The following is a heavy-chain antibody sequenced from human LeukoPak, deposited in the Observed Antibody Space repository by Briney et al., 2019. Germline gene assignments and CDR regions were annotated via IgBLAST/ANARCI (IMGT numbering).Heavy chain of an antibody. CDR1: GFTLSNYW. Sequence: GGSPRLSCAASGFTLSNYWMHWVRQAPGKGLVWVSRINGDGSSSYYADTVKGRFTISRDNAKSTLYLQMNSLRAEDTAVYYCARQASYGMDVWGQGTTVTVSS. J-gene: IGHJ6*02. CDR3: ARQASYGMDV. CDR2: INGDGSSS. V-gene: IGHV3-74*01.